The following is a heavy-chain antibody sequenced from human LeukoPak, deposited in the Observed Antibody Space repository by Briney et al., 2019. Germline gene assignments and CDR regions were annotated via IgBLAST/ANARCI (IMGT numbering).Heavy chain of an antibody. D-gene: IGHD2-15*01. CDR2: IYYSGST. V-gene: IGHV4-31*03. CDR1: GGSISSGGYS. J-gene: IGHJ4*02. CDR3: ARLVVVAATYYFDY. Sequence: PSETLSLTCTVSGGSISSGGYSWSRIRQHPGKGLEWTGYIYYSGSTYYSPSLKSRVTISVDTSKNQFSLKLSSVTAADTAVYYCARLVVVAATYYFDYWGQGTLVTVSS.